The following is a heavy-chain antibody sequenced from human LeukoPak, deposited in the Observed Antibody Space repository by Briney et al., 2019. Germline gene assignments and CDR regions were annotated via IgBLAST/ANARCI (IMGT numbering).Heavy chain of an antibody. V-gene: IGHV4-38-2*02. Sequence: TSETLSLTCTVSGYSISSGYYWGWIRQPPGKGLEWIGSIYHSGSTYYNPSLKSRVTISVDTSKNQFSLKLSSVTAADTAVYYCARTPRLGGTSIWVDPWGQGTLVTVSS. CDR1: GYSISSGYY. CDR2: IYHSGST. CDR3: ARTPRLGGTSIWVDP. D-gene: IGHD1-7*01. J-gene: IGHJ5*02.